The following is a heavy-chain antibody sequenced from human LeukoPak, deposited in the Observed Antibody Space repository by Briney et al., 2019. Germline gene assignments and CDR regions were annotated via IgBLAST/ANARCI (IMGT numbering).Heavy chain of an antibody. V-gene: IGHV1-18*01. J-gene: IGHJ6*03. D-gene: IGHD4-11*01. Sequence: GASVKVSCKASGYTFTSYGISWVRQAPGQGLEWMGWISAYNGNTNYAQKLQGRVTMTTDTSTSTAYMELSSLRSEDTAVYYCARARHDYSNYFYYYYYMDVWGKGTTVTVSS. CDR2: ISAYNGNT. CDR3: ARARHDYSNYFYYYYYMDV. CDR1: GYTFTSYG.